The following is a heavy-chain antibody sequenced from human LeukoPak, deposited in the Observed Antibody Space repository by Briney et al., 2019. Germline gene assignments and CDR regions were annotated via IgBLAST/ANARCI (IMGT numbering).Heavy chain of an antibody. V-gene: IGHV3-23*01. D-gene: IGHD6-19*01. Sequence: GGSLRLSCAASGFTFSSYAMSWVRQAPGKGLEWVSTIRGSDGITYYADSVKGPFTISRDNSKNTLYLQMNSLRAEDTAVYYCAKRCVRGWSTDAFDFWGQGTMVTVSS. CDR1: GFTFSSYA. J-gene: IGHJ3*01. CDR3: AKRCVRGWSTDAFDF. CDR2: IRGSDGIT.